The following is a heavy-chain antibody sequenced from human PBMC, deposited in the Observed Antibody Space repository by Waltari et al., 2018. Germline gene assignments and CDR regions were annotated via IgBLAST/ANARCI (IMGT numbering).Heavy chain of an antibody. Sequence: QLQLQESGPGLVKPSETLSLTCTVSGVSISSSSYYWGWIRQSPGQGLEWIGSIYYSGSTYYNPALKSRVTISGDTSKNQFSLKLSSGTAADTAVYYCARHWKKSGYRFDPWGQGTLVTVSS. CDR2: IYYSGST. D-gene: IGHD5-12*01. CDR1: GVSISSSSYY. CDR3: ARHWKKSGYRFDP. J-gene: IGHJ5*02. V-gene: IGHV4-39*01.